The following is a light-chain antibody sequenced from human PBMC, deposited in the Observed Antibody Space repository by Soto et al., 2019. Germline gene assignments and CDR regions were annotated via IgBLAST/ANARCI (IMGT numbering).Light chain of an antibody. CDR1: ISDVGGYDY. CDR3: SSHAGSTNVL. V-gene: IGLV2-8*01. CDR2: EVT. J-gene: IGLJ2*01. Sequence: SQPPTECGSRGQPDNYYCTLTISDVGGYDYVSWYQQHPGKAPKLLIYEVTKRPSGVPDRFSGSKSGNTASLTVSGLQAEDEADHYCSSHAGSTNVLFGGGPQLP.